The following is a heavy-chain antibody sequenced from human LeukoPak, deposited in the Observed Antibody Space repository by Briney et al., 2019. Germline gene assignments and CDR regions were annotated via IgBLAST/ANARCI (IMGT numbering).Heavy chain of an antibody. CDR3: AKNLISYGGAPYFDY. J-gene: IGHJ4*02. CDR2: ISYDGSNK. V-gene: IGHV3-30*18. Sequence: PGGSLRLSCAASGFTFSSYGMHWVRQAPGKGLEWVAVISYDGSNKYYADSVKGRFTISRDNSKNTLYLQMNSLRAGDTAVYCCAKNLISYGGAPYFDYWGQGTLVTVSS. CDR1: GFTFSSYG. D-gene: IGHD4-23*01.